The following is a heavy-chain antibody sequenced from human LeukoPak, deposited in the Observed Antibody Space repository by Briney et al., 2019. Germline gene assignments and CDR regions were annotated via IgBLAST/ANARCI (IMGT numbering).Heavy chain of an antibody. CDR2: IYYSGST. J-gene: IGHJ6*02. D-gene: IGHD5-12*01. CDR3: ARLARIVATANGYCYYYGMDV. V-gene: IGHV4-31*03. Sequence: SETLSLTCTVSGGSISSGGYYWSWIRQHPGKGLEWIGYIYYSGSTYYNPSLKSRVTISVDTSKNQFSLKLSSVTAADTAVYYCARLARIVATANGYCYYYGMDVWGQGTTVTVSS. CDR1: GGSISSGGYY.